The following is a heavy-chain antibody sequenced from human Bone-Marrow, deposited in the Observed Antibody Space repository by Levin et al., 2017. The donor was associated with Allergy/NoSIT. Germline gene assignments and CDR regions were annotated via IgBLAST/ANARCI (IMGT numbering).Heavy chain of an antibody. CDR1: GGSIKSHKW. CDR3: ATMVQGSFYYMDV. J-gene: IGHJ6*03. CDR2: IHDTGNT. Sequence: PSETLSLTCAVSGGSIKSHKWWTWVRQPPGKGLEWLGEIHDTGNTNYNPSLRSRVTMSVDGSKHHFSLKLASMTAADTAVYYCATMVQGSFYYMDVWGNGTRVTVSS. V-gene: IGHV4-4*02. D-gene: IGHD3-10*01.